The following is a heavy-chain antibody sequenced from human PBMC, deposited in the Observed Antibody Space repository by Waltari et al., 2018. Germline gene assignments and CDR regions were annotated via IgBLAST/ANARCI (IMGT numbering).Heavy chain of an antibody. Sequence: QLQLQESGPGLVKPSETLSLTCTVSGDSINNTPDYWGWIRQPPGKGLEGVGSYYNSGNTYYNPSLKSRLTISADTSNNQFSLQITSVTAADAAVYFCATDTPGNYYKQWVHWGRGILVTVSS. D-gene: IGHD3-10*01. CDR1: GDSINNTPDY. J-gene: IGHJ4*02. CDR3: ATDTPGNYYKQWVH. CDR2: YYNSGNT. V-gene: IGHV4-39*01.